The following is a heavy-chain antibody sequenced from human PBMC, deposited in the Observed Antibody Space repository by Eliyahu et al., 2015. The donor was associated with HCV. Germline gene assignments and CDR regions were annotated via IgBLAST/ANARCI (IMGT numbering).Heavy chain of an antibody. Sequence: QVQLHESGPGLVKASXTLSLXCIVXDGSISNYXLSXXRQPPGKGLEWIGYISHTGRTNSNPSLKSRVTISVDTSNNQFSLELTSVTAADTAIYYCARYCTVGACLDYWGQGTLVTVSS. J-gene: IGHJ4*02. CDR1: DGSISNYX. CDR2: ISHTGRT. CDR3: ARYCTVGACLDY. V-gene: IGHV4-59*01. D-gene: IGHD2-8*02.